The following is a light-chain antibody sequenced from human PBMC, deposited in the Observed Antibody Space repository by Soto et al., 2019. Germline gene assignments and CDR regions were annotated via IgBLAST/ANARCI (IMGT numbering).Light chain of an antibody. CDR1: QSVSSSY. J-gene: IGKJ1*01. CDR2: GAS. V-gene: IGKV3-20*01. CDR3: QQYGSSPTWT. Sequence: EIVLTQSPGTLSLSPGKRATLSCRASQSVSSSYLAWYQQKPGQAPRLLIYGASSRATGIPDRFSGSGSGTDFTLTISRLEPEDFAVYYCQQYGSSPTWTFGHGNKVEIK.